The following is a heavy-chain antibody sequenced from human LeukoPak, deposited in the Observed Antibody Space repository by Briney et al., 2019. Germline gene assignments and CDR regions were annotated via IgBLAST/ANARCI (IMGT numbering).Heavy chain of an antibody. D-gene: IGHD2-8*01. CDR1: GGTFSSYA. CDR2: ISAYNGKT. J-gene: IGHJ4*02. Sequence: ASVKVSCKASGGTFSSYAISWVRQAPGQGLEWMGWISAYNGKTYYAQKFQGRVTVTTDTSTSTAYMDLRSLRSDDTAVYYCARTNLDCKNGVCYDYWGQGTPVTVSS. CDR3: ARTNLDCKNGVCYDY. V-gene: IGHV1-18*01.